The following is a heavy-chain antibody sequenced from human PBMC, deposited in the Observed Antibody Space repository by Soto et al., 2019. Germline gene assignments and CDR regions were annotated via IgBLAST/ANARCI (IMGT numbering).Heavy chain of an antibody. V-gene: IGHV3-21*01. J-gene: IGHJ6*02. CDR2: ISSSSSYM. Sequence: PGGSLRLSCAASGFTFSSYSMNWVRQAPGKGLEWVSSISSSSSYMYYADSVKGRFTISRDNAKNSLYLQMNSLRAEDTAVYYCAATKGTSWYYDFWSGYSDSPYYYGMDVWGQGTTVTVSS. CDR3: AATKGTSWYYDFWSGYSDSPYYYGMDV. D-gene: IGHD3-3*01. CDR1: GFTFSSYS.